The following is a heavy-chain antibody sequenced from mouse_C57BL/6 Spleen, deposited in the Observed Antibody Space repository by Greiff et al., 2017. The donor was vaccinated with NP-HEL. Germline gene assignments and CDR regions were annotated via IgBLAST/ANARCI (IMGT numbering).Heavy chain of an antibody. CDR2: LYPRDGST. CDR3: ARWDYDGRSYYFDY. J-gene: IGHJ2*01. D-gene: IGHD2-4*01. V-gene: IGHV1-85*01. CDR1: GYTFTSYD. Sequence: QVQLQQSGPELVKPGASVKLSCKASGYTFTSYDINWVKQRPGQGLEWIGWLYPRDGSTKYNEKFKGKATLTVDTSSSTAYMELHSLTSEDSAVYFCARWDYDGRSYYFDYWGQGTTLTVSS.